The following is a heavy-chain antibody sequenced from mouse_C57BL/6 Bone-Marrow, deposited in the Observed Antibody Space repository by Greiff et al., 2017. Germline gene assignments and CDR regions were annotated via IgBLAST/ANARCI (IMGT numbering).Heavy chain of an antibody. D-gene: IGHD1-1*01. CDR2: INPYNGGT. CDR1: GYTFTDYY. V-gene: IGHV1-19*01. CDR3: ASQYYGSS. Sequence: EVQVVESGPVLVKPGASVKMSCKASGYTFTDYYMNWVKQSHGKSLEWIGVINPYNGGTSYNQKFKGKATLTVDKSSSTAYMELNSLTSEDSAVYYCASQYYGSSWGQGTTLTVSS. J-gene: IGHJ2*01.